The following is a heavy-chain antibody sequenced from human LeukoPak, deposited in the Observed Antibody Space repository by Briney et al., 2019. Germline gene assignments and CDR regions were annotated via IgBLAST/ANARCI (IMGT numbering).Heavy chain of an antibody. Sequence: SVKVSCKASVGTFSSYAISWVRQAPGQGLEWMGRIIPIFGTANYAQKLQGRVTITTDESTSTAYMELSSLRSEDTAVYYCARESPFAFDYWGQGTLVTVSS. CDR3: ARESPFAFDY. CDR2: IIPIFGTA. V-gene: IGHV1-69*05. CDR1: VGTFSSYA. J-gene: IGHJ4*02.